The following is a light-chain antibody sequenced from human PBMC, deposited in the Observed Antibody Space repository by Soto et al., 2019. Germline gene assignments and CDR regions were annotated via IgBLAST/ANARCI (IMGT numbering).Light chain of an antibody. V-gene: IGKV3-15*01. CDR1: QSISSK. J-gene: IGKJ5*01. CDR2: DTY. Sequence: EFVVTKLTNPLPVSQVEVATLFCRASQSISSKLAWYQQKPGQAPRLVIYDTYIRATGIQARFSGSGSGTEFTLTISSLQSEDFGVYYCQQYNNGCPINFGQGARLEIK. CDR3: QQYNNGCPIN.